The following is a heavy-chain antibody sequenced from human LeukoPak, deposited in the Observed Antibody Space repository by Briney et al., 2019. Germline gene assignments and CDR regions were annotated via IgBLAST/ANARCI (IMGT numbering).Heavy chain of an antibody. V-gene: IGHV4-59*01. J-gene: IGHJ3*02. Sequence: SETLSLTCTVSGGSISSYYWSWIRQPPGKGLEWIGYIYYSGSTNYNPSLKSRVTISVDTSKNQFSLKLSSVTAADTAVYYCAGSSGYYIDAFDIWGQGTMVTVSS. CDR2: IYYSGST. CDR1: GGSISSYY. D-gene: IGHD3-22*01. CDR3: AGSSGYYIDAFDI.